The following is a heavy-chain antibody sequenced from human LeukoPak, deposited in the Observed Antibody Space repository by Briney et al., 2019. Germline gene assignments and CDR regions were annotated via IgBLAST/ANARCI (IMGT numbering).Heavy chain of an antibody. V-gene: IGHV3-21*01. Sequence: GGSLRLSCAASGFTFSSYSMNWVRQAPGKGLEWVSSISSSSSYIYYADSVKGRFTISRDNAKNSLYLQMNSLRAEDTAVYYCASFSGYEQVDYWGQGTLVTVSS. CDR3: ASFSGYEQVDY. CDR1: GFTFSSYS. CDR2: ISSSSSYI. J-gene: IGHJ4*02. D-gene: IGHD3-10*01.